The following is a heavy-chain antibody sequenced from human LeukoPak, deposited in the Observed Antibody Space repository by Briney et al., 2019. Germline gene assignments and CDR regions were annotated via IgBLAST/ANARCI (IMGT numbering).Heavy chain of an antibody. CDR2: ISYDGSNK. V-gene: IGHV3-30-3*01. D-gene: IGHD7-27*01. CDR3: ASGTGDLNY. CDR1: GFTFSNYA. J-gene: IGHJ4*02. Sequence: GGSLRLSCAASGFTFSNYALHWVRQAPGKGLEWVAVISYDGSNKYYADSVKGRFTISRDNSKDTLYLQMNSLRAEDTAVYYCASGTGDLNYWGQGTLVTVSS.